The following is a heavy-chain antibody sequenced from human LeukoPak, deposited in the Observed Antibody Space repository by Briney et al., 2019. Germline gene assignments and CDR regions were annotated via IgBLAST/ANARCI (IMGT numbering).Heavy chain of an antibody. D-gene: IGHD2/OR15-2a*01. J-gene: IGHJ4*02. CDR1: GGTFNSYA. CDR2: IIPILGIA. CDR3: ASPRQSTLDFDY. V-gene: IGHV1-69*04. Sequence: VASVKVSCKASGGTFNSYAISWVRQAPGQGLEWMGRIIPILGIANYAQKFQGRVTITADKSTSTAHMELSSLRSEDTAVYYCASPRQSTLDFDYWGQGTLVTVSS.